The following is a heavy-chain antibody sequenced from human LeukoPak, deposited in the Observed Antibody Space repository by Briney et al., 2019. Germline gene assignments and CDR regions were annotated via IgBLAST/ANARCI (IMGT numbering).Heavy chain of an antibody. D-gene: IGHD6-19*01. V-gene: IGHV1-2*06. J-gene: IGHJ3*02. CDR3: ARQRSGWSYDAFDI. CDR2: INSNSGGT. Sequence: ASVKVSCKASGYTFTGYHMHWVRQAPGQGLEWMGRINSNSGGTNYAQKFQGRVTMTRDTSNSTAYMELSRLRSDDTAVYYCARQRSGWSYDAFDIWGQGTMVTVSS. CDR1: GYTFTGYH.